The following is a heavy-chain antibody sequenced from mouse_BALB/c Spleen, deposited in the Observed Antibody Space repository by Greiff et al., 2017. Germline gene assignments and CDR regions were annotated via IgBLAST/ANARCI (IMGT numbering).Heavy chain of an antibody. D-gene: IGHD1-1*02. Sequence: EVQVVESGGGLVKPGGSLKLSCAASGFTFSSYAMSWVRQTPEKRLEWVATISSGGSYTYYPDSVKGRFTISRDNAKNTLYLQMSSLRSEDTAMYYCARQRKTMVFAYWGQGTLVTVSA. CDR3: ARQRKTMVFAY. V-gene: IGHV5-9-3*01. CDR2: ISSGGSYT. CDR1: GFTFSSYA. J-gene: IGHJ3*01.